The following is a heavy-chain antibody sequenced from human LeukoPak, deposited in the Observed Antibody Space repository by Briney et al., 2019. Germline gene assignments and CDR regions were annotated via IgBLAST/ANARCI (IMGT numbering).Heavy chain of an antibody. CDR3: ARSPSTTVTDY. V-gene: IGHV3-21*01. D-gene: IGHD4-11*01. CDR2: ISSSSSYI. Sequence: GGSLRLSCGASGFTFCRYSMKCLRPAPGKGREWVSSISSSSSYIYYADSAKGRFTISRDNAKSSLYLQMNSLGAEDTAVYYCARSPSTTVTDYWGQGTLVTVSS. J-gene: IGHJ4*02. CDR1: GFTFCRYS.